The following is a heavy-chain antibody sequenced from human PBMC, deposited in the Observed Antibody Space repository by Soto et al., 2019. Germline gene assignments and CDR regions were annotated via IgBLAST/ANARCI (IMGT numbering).Heavy chain of an antibody. CDR2: IYYSGST. Sequence: KTSETLFLTCTVSGGSISSYYWSWIRQPPGKGLEWIGYIYYSGSTNYNPSLKSRVTISVDTSKNQFSLKLSSVTAADTAVYYCARNIVVVPAASDYYYYYGMDVWGQGTTVTVS. J-gene: IGHJ6*02. V-gene: IGHV4-59*01. D-gene: IGHD2-2*01. CDR3: ARNIVVVPAASDYYYYYGMDV. CDR1: GGSISSYY.